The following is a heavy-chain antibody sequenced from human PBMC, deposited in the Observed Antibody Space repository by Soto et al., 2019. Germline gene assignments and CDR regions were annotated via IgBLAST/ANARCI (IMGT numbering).Heavy chain of an antibody. D-gene: IGHD3-22*01. CDR2: ISGYNGNT. CDR1: GYTFTNYG. J-gene: IGHJ4*02. CDR3: ARDRKSSTRPSYQDSSGVFDY. Sequence: ASVKVSCKASGYTFTNYGISWVRQAPGQGLEWMGWISGYNGNTNYAQKFQGRVTVTTDTSTSTAYMELRSLRSDDTAVYYCARDRKSSTRPSYQDSSGVFDYWGQGALVTVSS. V-gene: IGHV1-18*04.